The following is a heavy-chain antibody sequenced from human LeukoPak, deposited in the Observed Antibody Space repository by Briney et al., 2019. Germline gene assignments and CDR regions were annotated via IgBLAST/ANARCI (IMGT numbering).Heavy chain of an antibody. Sequence: SVKVSCKASGGTFSNYAISWVRQAPGQGLEWLGGTIPMFGSTKYAQKFQGRVTITTDESATIVYMQLISLRSEDTAVYYCVRRQALRGRRKAFDPWGQRTLVTFTS. V-gene: IGHV1-69*05. J-gene: IGHJ5*02. CDR1: GGTFSNYA. CDR2: TIPMFGST. D-gene: IGHD6-25*01. CDR3: VRRQALRGRRKAFDP.